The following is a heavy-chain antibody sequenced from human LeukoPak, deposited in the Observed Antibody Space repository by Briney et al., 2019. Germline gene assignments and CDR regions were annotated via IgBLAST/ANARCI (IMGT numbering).Heavy chain of an antibody. CDR3: ARVSTLQYYYYMDV. CDR1: GGSISSYY. Sequence: PSETLSLTCTVSGGSISSYYWSWIRQPPGKGLECIGYIYHSGSTNYNPSLKSRVTISVDKSNKQFSLKLSSVTAADTAVYYCARVSTLQYYYYMDVWGKGTTVTVSS. CDR2: IYHSGST. J-gene: IGHJ6*03. V-gene: IGHV4-59*01.